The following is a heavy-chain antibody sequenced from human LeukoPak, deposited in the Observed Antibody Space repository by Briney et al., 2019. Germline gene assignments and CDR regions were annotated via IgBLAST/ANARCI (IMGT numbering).Heavy chain of an antibody. CDR1: GFTFSSYS. CDR2: ISSSSSYI. CDR3: ARDESDSSGYYYLSHAFDI. Sequence: PGGSLRLSCAASGFTFSSYSMNWVRQAPGKGLEWVSSISSSSSYIYYADSVKGRFTISRDNAKNSLYLQMNSLRAEDTAAYYCARDESDSSGYYYLSHAFDIWGQGTMVTVSS. J-gene: IGHJ3*02. D-gene: IGHD3-22*01. V-gene: IGHV3-21*01.